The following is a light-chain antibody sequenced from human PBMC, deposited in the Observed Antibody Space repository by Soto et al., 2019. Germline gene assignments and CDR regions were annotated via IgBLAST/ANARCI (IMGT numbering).Light chain of an antibody. CDR1: QSISTH. J-gene: IGKJ2*01. CDR2: DAS. V-gene: IGKV1-5*01. CDR3: QQYSSNLYT. Sequence: EIQMTQSPSTLSASVGDRVTITCRASQSISTHLAWYQQKPGKAPEVLIYDASTLESGVPSRFSGSGSGTKFTLTIISLQPEEFATYYCQQYSSNLYTFGQGTKVDIK.